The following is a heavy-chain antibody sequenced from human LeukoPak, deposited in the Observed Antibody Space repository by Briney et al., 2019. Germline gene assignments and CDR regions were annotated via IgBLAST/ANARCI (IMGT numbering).Heavy chain of an antibody. Sequence: GGSLRLSCAASGFTFDDYTMHWVRQAPGKGLEWVSLISWDGGSTYYADSVKGRFTISRDNSKNSLYLQMNSLRTEDTALYYCAKGLGELLFEGPVDYWGQGTQVTVSS. CDR2: ISWDGGST. J-gene: IGHJ4*02. D-gene: IGHD3-10*01. CDR1: GFTFDDYT. V-gene: IGHV3-43*01. CDR3: AKGLGELLFEGPVDY.